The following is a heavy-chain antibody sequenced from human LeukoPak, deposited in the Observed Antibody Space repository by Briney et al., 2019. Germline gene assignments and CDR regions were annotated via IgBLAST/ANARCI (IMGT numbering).Heavy chain of an antibody. Sequence: GGSLRLSCSASGFTFSSYAMHWVRQAPGKGLEYVSAISSNGGSTYYADSVKGRFTISRDNSKNTLYLRMSSLRAEDTAVYYCVTTRSSSWPPFDPWGQGTLVTVSS. J-gene: IGHJ5*02. CDR1: GFTFSSYA. V-gene: IGHV3-64D*06. CDR3: VTTRSSSWPPFDP. D-gene: IGHD2-2*01. CDR2: ISSNGGST.